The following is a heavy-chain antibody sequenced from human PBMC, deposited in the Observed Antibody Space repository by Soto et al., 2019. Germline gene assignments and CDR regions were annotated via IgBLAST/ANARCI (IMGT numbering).Heavy chain of an antibody. D-gene: IGHD4-17*01. CDR2: IHPGDSDT. V-gene: IGHV5-51*01. Sequence: GESLKISCVGSGFSFSRYTVGWVRQVPGKGLEWMGVIHPGDSDTIYSPSFQGQVTISADKSISTAYLQWSSLKASDTAMYYCTLSYGDSYYYYYGMDVWGQGATVTVSS. CDR1: GFSFSRYT. CDR3: TLSYGDSYYYYYGMDV. J-gene: IGHJ6*02.